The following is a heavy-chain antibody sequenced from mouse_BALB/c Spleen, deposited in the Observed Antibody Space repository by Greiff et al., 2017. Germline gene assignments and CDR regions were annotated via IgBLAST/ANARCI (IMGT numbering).Heavy chain of an antibody. CDR2: IDPANGNT. V-gene: IGHV14-3*02. CDR3: ARRVRHGCFDD. CDR1: GFTFNDTY. J-gene: IGHJ1*01. D-gene: IGHD2-14*01. Sequence: VQLQQSGAELVKPGASVKLSCTASGFTFNDTYMHWVKQRPEQGLEWIGRIDPANGNTKYDPKFQGKATITADTSSNTAYLQLISLTSEDAAVCYCARRVRHGCFDDWGAGTTVTVSS.